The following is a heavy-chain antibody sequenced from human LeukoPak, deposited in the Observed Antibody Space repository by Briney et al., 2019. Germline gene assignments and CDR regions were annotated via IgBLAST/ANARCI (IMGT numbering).Heavy chain of an antibody. CDR2: IIPIFGTA. D-gene: IGHD5-24*01. CDR1: GGTFSSYA. Sequence: GASVKVSCKASGGTFSSYAISWVRQAPGQGLEWMQGIIPIFGTANYAQKFQGRVTITADESTSTAYMELSSLRSEDTAVYYCAISRRDGYNFGFDYWGQGTLVTVSS. CDR3: AISRRDGYNFGFDY. V-gene: IGHV1-69*01. J-gene: IGHJ4*02.